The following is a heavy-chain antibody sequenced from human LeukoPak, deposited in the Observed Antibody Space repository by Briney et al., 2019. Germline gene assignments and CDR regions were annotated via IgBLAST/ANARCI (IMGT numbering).Heavy chain of an antibody. Sequence: SETLSLTCTVSGGSISSSSYYWGWIRQPPGKGLEWIGYIYYSGSTYYNPSLKSRVTISVDTSKNQFSLKLSSVTAADTAVYYCARAKRYFDYWGQGTLVTVSS. J-gene: IGHJ4*02. V-gene: IGHV4-30-4*08. CDR3: ARAKRYFDY. CDR2: IYYSGST. CDR1: GGSISSSSYY.